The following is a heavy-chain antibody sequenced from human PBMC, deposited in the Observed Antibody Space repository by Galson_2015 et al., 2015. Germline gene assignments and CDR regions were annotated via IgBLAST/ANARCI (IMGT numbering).Heavy chain of an antibody. J-gene: IGHJ6*03. CDR1: GFTFSSYA. V-gene: IGHV3-23*01. CDR2: ISGSGGGT. Sequence: SLRLSCAASGFTFSSYAMSWLRQAPGKGLEWVSAISGSGGGTYYADSVMGRFTISRDNSKNTLYLQMSSLRAEDTAVYYCANSGSGSGPYYYYMDVWGKGTTVTVSS. D-gene: IGHD3-10*01. CDR3: ANSGSGSGPYYYYMDV.